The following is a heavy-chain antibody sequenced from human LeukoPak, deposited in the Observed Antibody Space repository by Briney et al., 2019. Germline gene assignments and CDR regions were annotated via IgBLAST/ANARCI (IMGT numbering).Heavy chain of an antibody. J-gene: IGHJ6*03. Sequence: GWSLRLSCAASGFTFSNAWMSWVRQAPGQGLEWVGRIKSKTDGGTTDYAAPVKGRYTISRDDSKNTLYLQMNSLKTEDTAVYYCTTHRYYYYYMDVWGKGTTVTVSS. V-gene: IGHV3-15*01. CDR1: GFTFSNAW. CDR2: IKSKTDGGTT. CDR3: TTHRYYYYYMDV.